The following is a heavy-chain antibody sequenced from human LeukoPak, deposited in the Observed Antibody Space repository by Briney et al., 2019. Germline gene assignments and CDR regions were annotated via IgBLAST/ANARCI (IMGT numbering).Heavy chain of an antibody. CDR1: GFTFSSYG. CDR3: AKETEYYFDY. J-gene: IGHJ4*02. CDR2: ISYDGSNK. Sequence: PGGSLRLSCAASGFTFSSYGMHWVRQAPGKGLEWVAVISYDGSNKYYAVSVKGRFTISRDNSKNTLYLQMNSLRAEDTAVYYCAKETEYYFDYWGQGTLVTVSS. V-gene: IGHV3-30*18.